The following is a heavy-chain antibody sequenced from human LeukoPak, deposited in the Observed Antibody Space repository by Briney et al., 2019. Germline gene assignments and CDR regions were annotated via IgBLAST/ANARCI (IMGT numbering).Heavy chain of an antibody. CDR2: IGHTGSIT. Sequence: GRSLRLSCAASGFTFSSYGMHWVRQAPGKGLEWVSYIGHTGSITDYADSVKGRFTVSRDNAKNSLYLQMNTLRAEDTAVYYCVRDGAVVTSGSYPWRYFQYWGLGTLVTVSS. CDR1: GFTFSSYG. V-gene: IGHV3-48*04. D-gene: IGHD3-10*01. CDR3: VRDGAVVTSGSYPWRYFQY. J-gene: IGHJ1*01.